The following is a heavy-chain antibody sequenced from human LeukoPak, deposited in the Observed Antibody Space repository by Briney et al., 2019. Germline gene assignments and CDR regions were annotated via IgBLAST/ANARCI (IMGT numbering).Heavy chain of an antibody. CDR1: GFTFSSYE. V-gene: IGHV3-48*03. CDR3: ARDLMVRGGYYFDY. D-gene: IGHD3-10*01. CDR2: ISSSGSTI. Sequence: GGSLRLSCAASGFTFSSYEMNWVRQAPGKGLEWVSYISSSGSTIYYADSVKGRFTISRDNAKSSLYLQMNSLRAEDTAVYYCARDLMVRGGYYFDYWGQGTLVTVSS. J-gene: IGHJ4*02.